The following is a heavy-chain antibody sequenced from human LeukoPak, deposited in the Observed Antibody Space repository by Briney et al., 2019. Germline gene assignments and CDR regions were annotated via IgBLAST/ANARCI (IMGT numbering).Heavy chain of an antibody. D-gene: IGHD3-9*01. Sequence: GASVQVSCKASGYTFTGYYVHWVRQAPGQGLEWMGWINSNSGDTNYAQKFQGRVTMTRDTSISTAYMELSRLRSDDTAVCYCAREPHYDLLTGYALGYLDLWGRGTLLTVSS. V-gene: IGHV1-2*02. J-gene: IGHJ2*01. CDR1: GYTFTGYY. CDR3: AREPHYDLLTGYALGYLDL. CDR2: INSNSGDT.